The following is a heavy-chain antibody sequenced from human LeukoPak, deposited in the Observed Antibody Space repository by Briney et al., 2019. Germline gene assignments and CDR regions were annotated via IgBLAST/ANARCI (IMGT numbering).Heavy chain of an antibody. Sequence: GGSLRLSCAASGFTFNTYSMNWVRQAPGKGLEWVSYISYTSSTIYYADSVKGRFTISRDNAKNSLYLQMNSLRDEDTAVYYCGRGGEPAAAGTFDCWGKGPLVTVSS. J-gene: IGHJ4*02. D-gene: IGHD6-19*01. V-gene: IGHV3-48*02. CDR3: GRGGEPAAAGTFDC. CDR1: GFTFNTYS. CDR2: ISYTSSTI.